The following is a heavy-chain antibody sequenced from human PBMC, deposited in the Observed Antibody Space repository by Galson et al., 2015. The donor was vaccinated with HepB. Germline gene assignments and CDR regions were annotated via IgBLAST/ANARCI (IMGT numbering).Heavy chain of an antibody. D-gene: IGHD3-22*01. CDR2: ISSSGSTI. J-gene: IGHJ3*02. Sequence: SLRLSCAASGFTFSDYYMSWIRQAPGKGLEWVSYISSSGSTIYYADSVKGRFTISRDNAKNSLYLQMNSLRAEDTAVYYCASSYDSSGLDAFDIWGQGTMVTVSS. CDR3: ASSYDSSGLDAFDI. CDR1: GFTFSDYY. V-gene: IGHV3-11*01.